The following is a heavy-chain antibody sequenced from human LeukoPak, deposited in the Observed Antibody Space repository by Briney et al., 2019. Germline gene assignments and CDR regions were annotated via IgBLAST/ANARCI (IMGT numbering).Heavy chain of an antibody. Sequence: PSQTLSLTCTVSGGSIKTTYWSSIRQPPGKGLEWIGYGYYRGSTNYNPSLKSRVTISVDTSKNQFSLKLSSVTAADTAVYYCARDVGATGWAYYMDVWGKGTTVTVSS. V-gene: IGHV4-59*01. CDR3: ARDVGATGWAYYMDV. D-gene: IGHD1-26*01. J-gene: IGHJ6*03. CDR1: GGSIKTTY. CDR2: GYYRGST.